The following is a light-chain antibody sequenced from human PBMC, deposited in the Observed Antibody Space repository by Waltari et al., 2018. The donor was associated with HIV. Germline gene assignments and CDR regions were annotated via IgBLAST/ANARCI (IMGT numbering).Light chain of an antibody. Sequence: VLTQPPSVSGAPGQTVNILCSGKSSNIGAGFDVSWYQQLSGTAPKLCIFCSGNRPSGVPRRFSGCKSGTSPSLAISGLQLEDEGDYYCQSYDRSLNGYVFGGGTKVIVL. CDR1: SSNIGAGFD. CDR2: CSG. V-gene: IGLV1-40*01. J-gene: IGLJ1*01. CDR3: QSYDRSLNGYV.